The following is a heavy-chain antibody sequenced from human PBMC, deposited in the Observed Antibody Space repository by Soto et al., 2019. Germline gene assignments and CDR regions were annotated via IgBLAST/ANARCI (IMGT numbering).Heavy chain of an antibody. J-gene: IGHJ6*02. CDR1: GFTFDDYA. CDR3: AKGQLAYYYYYGMDV. CDR2: ISWNSGSI. D-gene: IGHD6-13*01. Sequence: GGSLRLSCAASGFTFDDYAMHWVRQAPGKGLEWVSGISWNSGSIGYADSVKGRFTISRDNAKNSLYLQMNSLRAEDTALYYCAKGQLAYYYYYGMDVWGQGTTVTVSS. V-gene: IGHV3-9*01.